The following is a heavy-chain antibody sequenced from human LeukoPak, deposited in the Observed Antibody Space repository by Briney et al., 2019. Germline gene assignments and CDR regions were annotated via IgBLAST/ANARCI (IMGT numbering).Heavy chain of an antibody. D-gene: IGHD6-19*01. CDR3: ARDQHSSGWFDPVDY. CDR2: ISSSSSYI. Sequence: GGSLRLSCVASGFIFSSYSMNWVRQAPGKGLEWVSSISSSSSYIYYADSVKGRFTISRDNAKNSLYLQMNSLRAEDTAVYYCARDQHSSGWFDPVDYWGQGALVTVSS. CDR1: GFIFSSYS. J-gene: IGHJ4*02. V-gene: IGHV3-21*01.